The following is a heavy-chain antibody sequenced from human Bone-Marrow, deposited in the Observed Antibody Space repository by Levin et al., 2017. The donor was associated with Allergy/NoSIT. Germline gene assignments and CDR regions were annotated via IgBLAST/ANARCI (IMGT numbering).Heavy chain of an antibody. CDR2: IYDSGST. CDR3: ARIPDTTSEFDY. Sequence: SQTLSLTCTVSGGSIRSGGYYWSWIRQHLGKGLEWIGYIYDSGSTSYNPSLESRVAISVDTSKNQFYLKLTSLTAADTAVYYCARIPDTTSEFDYWGQGTLVTVSS. CDR1: GGSIRSGGYY. D-gene: IGHD5-18*01. V-gene: IGHV4-31*03. J-gene: IGHJ4*02.